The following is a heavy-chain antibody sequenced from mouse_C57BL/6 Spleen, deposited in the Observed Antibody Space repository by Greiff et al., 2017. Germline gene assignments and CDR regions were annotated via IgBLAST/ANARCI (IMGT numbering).Heavy chain of an antibody. Sequence: VQLQQPGTELVKPGASVKLSCKASGYTFTSYRMHWVKQRPGQGLEWIGNINPSNGGTNYNEKFKNKATLTVDKSSRPAFMQLRSLTSGDSAVYYCARGYYSDYWGQGTTLTVSS. CDR3: ARGYYSDY. CDR2: INPSNGGT. CDR1: GYTFTSYR. V-gene: IGHV1-53*01. J-gene: IGHJ2*01.